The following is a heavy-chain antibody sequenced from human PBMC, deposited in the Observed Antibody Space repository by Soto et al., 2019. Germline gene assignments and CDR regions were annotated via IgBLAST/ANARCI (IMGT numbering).Heavy chain of an antibody. CDR1: GGTFSSYT. Sequence: SVKVACQASGGTFSSYTISWVRQAPGQGLEWMGRIIPILGIANYAQKFQGRVTITADKSTSTAYMELSSLRSEDTAVYYCARRYGDYTPYYYYYGMDVWGQGTTVTVSS. CDR2: IIPILGIA. D-gene: IGHD4-17*01. V-gene: IGHV1-69*02. CDR3: ARRYGDYTPYYYYYGMDV. J-gene: IGHJ6*02.